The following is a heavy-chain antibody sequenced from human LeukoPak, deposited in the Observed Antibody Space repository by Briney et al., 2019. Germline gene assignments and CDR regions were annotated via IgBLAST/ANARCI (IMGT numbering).Heavy chain of an antibody. CDR2: ISSSSSII. V-gene: IGHV3-48*01. CDR1: GFTFSSYS. J-gene: IGHJ4*02. D-gene: IGHD3-10*01. Sequence: GGSLRLSCAASGFTFSSYSMNWVRQAPGKGLEWVSYISSSSSIIYYADSVKGRFTISRDNSKNTLYLQMNSLRAEDTAVYYCAKHPSGSGSYYGYWGQGTLVTVSS. CDR3: AKHPSGSGSYYGY.